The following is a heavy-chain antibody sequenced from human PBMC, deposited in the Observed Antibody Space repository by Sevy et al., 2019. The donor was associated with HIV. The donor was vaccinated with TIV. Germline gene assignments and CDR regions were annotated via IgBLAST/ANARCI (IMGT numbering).Heavy chain of an antibody. CDR2: IYPGDSDT. V-gene: IGHV5-51*01. Sequence: GESLKISCKGSGYSFTSYWIGWVRQMPGKGLEWMGIIYPGDSDTRYSPSFQGQVTISADKSISTAYLQWSSLKASDTAMYYCARTALPYYDILTGYFVYWGQGTLVTVSS. D-gene: IGHD3-9*01. J-gene: IGHJ4*02. CDR1: GYSFTSYW. CDR3: ARTALPYYDILTGYFVY.